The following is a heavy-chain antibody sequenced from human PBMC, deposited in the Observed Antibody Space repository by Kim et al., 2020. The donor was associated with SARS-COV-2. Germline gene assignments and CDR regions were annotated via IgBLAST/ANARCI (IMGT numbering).Heavy chain of an antibody. CDR2: ISSSSSYR. J-gene: IGHJ6*02. CDR1: GFTFSDYS. D-gene: IGHD3-3*02. CDR3: ARSIILVFYTRAQDV. Sequence: GGSLRLSCEASGFTFSDYSMSWVRQAPGKGLEWVSAISSSSSYRFYVDSVKGRFTISRDNAQNSLFLQMDSLRADDTAVYYCARSIILVFYTRAQDVWGPGTMVTASS. V-gene: IGHV3-21*01.